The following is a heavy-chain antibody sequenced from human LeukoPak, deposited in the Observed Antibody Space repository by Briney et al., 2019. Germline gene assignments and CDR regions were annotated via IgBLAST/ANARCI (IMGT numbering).Heavy chain of an antibody. CDR2: ISAYNGNT. D-gene: IGHD2-2*02. V-gene: IGHV1-18*01. Sequence: GASVKVSCKASGYTFTSYGISWVRRAPGQGLEWMGWISAYNGNTNYAQKLQGRVTMTTDTSTSTAYMELRSLRSDDTAVYYCARNLGPDIVVVPAAIHYYYYMDVWGKGTTVTVSS. CDR1: GYTFTSYG. CDR3: ARNLGPDIVVVPAAIHYYYYMDV. J-gene: IGHJ6*03.